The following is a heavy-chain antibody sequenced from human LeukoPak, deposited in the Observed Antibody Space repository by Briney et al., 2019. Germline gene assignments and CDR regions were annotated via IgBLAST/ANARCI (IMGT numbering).Heavy chain of an antibody. CDR3: AKVTEAYYFDY. CDR1: GFMFSSYW. Sequence: GGSLRLSCAASGFMFSSYWMSWVRQAPGKGLEWVAVISYDGSSKYYADSVKGRFTISRDNSKNTLYLQMNSLRAEDTAVYYCAKVTEAYYFDYWGQGTLVTVSS. D-gene: IGHD2-21*02. CDR2: ISYDGSSK. V-gene: IGHV3-30*18. J-gene: IGHJ4*02.